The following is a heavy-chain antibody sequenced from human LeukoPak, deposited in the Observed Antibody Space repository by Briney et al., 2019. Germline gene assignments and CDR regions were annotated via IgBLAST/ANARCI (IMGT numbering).Heavy chain of an antibody. CDR3: ARQRTTAAYHFYNMDV. V-gene: IGHV5-51*01. CDR1: GYRFTTDY. CDR2: IYPDDSET. Sequence: GESLKISCKASGYRFTTDYIGWVRQMPGKGLEWMGIIYPDDSETNYSPSFQGQVSMSVDKSINTAYLQWSSLKASDTATYFCARQRTTAAYHFYNMDVWGQGTTVTVSS. D-gene: IGHD2-21*02. J-gene: IGHJ6*02.